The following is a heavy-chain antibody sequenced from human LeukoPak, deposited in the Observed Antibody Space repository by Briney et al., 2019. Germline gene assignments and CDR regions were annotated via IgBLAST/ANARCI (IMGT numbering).Heavy chain of an antibody. J-gene: IGHJ4*02. CDR3: ARIFDV. Sequence: SETLSRTCTLSGASFRSGGQYWGWIRQTPGKGLEWIGDIFYNGKTNYNPSLKSRVTISLDTSRSQFSLRLSSVTASDTGVYYCARIFDVWGRGTLVTVSS. V-gene: IGHV4-61*08. CDR2: IFYNGKT. CDR1: GASFRSGGQY.